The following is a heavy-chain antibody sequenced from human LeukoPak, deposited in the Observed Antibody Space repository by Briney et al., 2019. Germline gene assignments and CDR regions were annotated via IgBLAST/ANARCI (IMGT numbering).Heavy chain of an antibody. Sequence: SETLSLTCTVSGSSVSSSDYYWGWIRQPPGKGLEWIGSIYYSGDTYYNPSLKSRVTISVDTSKSQFSLNLNSVTAADTAVYYCARGSRGNYYYNYMDVWGKGTTVTVSS. V-gene: IGHV4-39*01. CDR2: IYYSGDT. D-gene: IGHD3-10*01. J-gene: IGHJ6*03. CDR1: GSSVSSSDYY. CDR3: ARGSRGNYYYNYMDV.